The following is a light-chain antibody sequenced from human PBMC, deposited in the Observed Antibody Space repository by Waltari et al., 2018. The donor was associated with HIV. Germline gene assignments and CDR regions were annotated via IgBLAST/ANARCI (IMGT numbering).Light chain of an antibody. CDR1: SSDVGGFDY. CDR3: SSYKDANDVV. CDR2: EVN. J-gene: IGLJ2*01. Sequence: QSALTQPPSASGSPGQSVTISCPATSSDVGGFDYVSWYHQQPPKAPKLILYEVNRRPSGVPDRFSGSKSGNTASLTVSGLQPEDEGDYYCSSYKDANDVVFGGGTKLTVL. V-gene: IGLV2-8*01.